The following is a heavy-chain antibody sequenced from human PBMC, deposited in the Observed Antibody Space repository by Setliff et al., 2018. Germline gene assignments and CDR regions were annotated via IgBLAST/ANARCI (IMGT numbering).Heavy chain of an antibody. J-gene: IGHJ1*01. CDR1: GYTFTSYG. Sequence: SVKVSCKASGYTFTSYGISWVRQAPGQGLEWMGGIIPIFGTANYAQKFQGRVTITADESTSTAYMELSSLRSEDTAVYYCAKDSSGWPHSLISYFQHWGQGTLVTVSS. V-gene: IGHV1-69*13. CDR2: IIPIFGTA. D-gene: IGHD6-19*01. CDR3: AKDSSGWPHSLISYFQH.